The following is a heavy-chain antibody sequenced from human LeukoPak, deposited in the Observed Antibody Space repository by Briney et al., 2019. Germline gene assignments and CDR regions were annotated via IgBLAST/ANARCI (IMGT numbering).Heavy chain of an antibody. D-gene: IGHD2-2*02. J-gene: IGHJ6*03. Sequence: GASVKVSCKASGYTFTSYYIHWVRQAPGEGLEWMGIINPSGGSTRYAQRFQGRVTMTRGKSTSTIYMELSSLRSEDTAVYYCARVAAEVVGVPGAIGFGWLRRDYYYMDVWGKGTTVTVSS. CDR2: INPSGGST. V-gene: IGHV1-46*01. CDR3: ARVAAEVVGVPGAIGFGWLRRDYYYMDV. CDR1: GYTFTSYY.